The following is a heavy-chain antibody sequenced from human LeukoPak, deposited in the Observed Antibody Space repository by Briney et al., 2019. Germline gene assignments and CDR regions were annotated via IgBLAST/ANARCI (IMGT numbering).Heavy chain of an antibody. CDR2: IYYSGST. CDR3: ARVWRDYYDSSGQAPAWDY. CDR1: GGSISSSSYY. V-gene: IGHV4-39*07. D-gene: IGHD3-22*01. Sequence: PSETLSLTCTVSGGSISSSSYYWGWVRQPPGKGLEWIGSIYYSGSTYYNPSLKSRVTISVDTSKNQFSLKLSSVTAADTAVYYCARVWRDYYDSSGQAPAWDYWGQGTLVTVSS. J-gene: IGHJ4*02.